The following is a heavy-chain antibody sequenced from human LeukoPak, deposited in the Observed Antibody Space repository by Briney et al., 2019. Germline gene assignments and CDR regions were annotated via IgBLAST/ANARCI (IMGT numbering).Heavy chain of an antibody. CDR2: ISGSGGST. J-gene: IGHJ1*01. CDR1: GFTFSSYG. D-gene: IGHD1-26*01. Sequence: GGSLRLSCAASGFTFSSYGMSWVRQAPGKGLEWVSAISGSGGSTYYADSVKGRFTISRDNSKNTLYLQMNSLRAEDTAVYYCAKDRRATTGYFQHWGQGTLVTVSS. CDR3: AKDRRATTGYFQH. V-gene: IGHV3-23*01.